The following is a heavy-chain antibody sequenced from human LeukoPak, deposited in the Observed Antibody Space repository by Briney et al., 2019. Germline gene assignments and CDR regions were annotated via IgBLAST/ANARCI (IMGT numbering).Heavy chain of an antibody. Sequence: PSETLSLTCAVSGGSISSGGYYWSWIRQPAGKGLEWIGRIYTSGSTNYNPSLKSRVTISVDTSKNQFSLKLSSVTAADTAVYYCARVSAMTGDAFDIWGQGTMVTVSS. CDR3: ARVSAMTGDAFDI. V-gene: IGHV4-61*02. CDR1: GGSISSGGYY. J-gene: IGHJ3*02. CDR2: IYTSGST. D-gene: IGHD3-9*01.